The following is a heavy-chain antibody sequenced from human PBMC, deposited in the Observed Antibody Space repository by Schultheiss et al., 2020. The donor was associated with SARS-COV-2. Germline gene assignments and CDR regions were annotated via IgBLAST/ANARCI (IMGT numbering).Heavy chain of an antibody. CDR1: GFTFSSYA. D-gene: IGHD3-10*01. CDR3: AKPPRGSYYYYYYMDV. CDR2: ISGSGGST. J-gene: IGHJ6*03. Sequence: GESMKISCAASGFTFSSYAMSWVRQAPGKGLEWVSAISGSGGSTYYADSVKGRFTISRDNSKNTLYLQMNSLRAEDTAVYYCAKPPRGSYYYYYYMDVWGKGTTVTVSS. V-gene: IGHV3-23*01.